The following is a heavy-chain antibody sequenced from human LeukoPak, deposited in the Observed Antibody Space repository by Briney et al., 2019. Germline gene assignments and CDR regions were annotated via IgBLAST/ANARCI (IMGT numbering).Heavy chain of an antibody. J-gene: IGHJ5*02. V-gene: IGHV3-48*03. CDR2: ISSSGSTI. CDR1: GFTFSSYE. Sequence: PGGSLRLSCAASGFTFSSYEMNWVRQAPGKGLEWVSYISSSGSTIYYADSVKGRFTISRDNAKNSLYLQMNSLRAEDTAVYYCARDHTPGAVTATWNWFDPWGQGTLVTVSS. CDR3: ARDHTPGAVTATWNWFDP. D-gene: IGHD4-11*01.